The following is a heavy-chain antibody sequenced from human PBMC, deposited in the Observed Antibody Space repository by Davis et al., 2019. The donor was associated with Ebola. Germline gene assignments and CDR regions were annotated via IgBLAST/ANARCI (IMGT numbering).Heavy chain of an antibody. J-gene: IGHJ4*02. D-gene: IGHD2-2*02. Sequence: ASVQVSCNASGYTFTGYYMHWVRQAPGQGLEWMGWINPNSGGTNYAQKFQGRVAMTRDTSISTAYMELSRLRSDDTAVYYWAREYCSSTSCYTYLGGWGQGTLVTVSS. CDR3: AREYCSSTSCYTYLGG. CDR1: GYTFTGYY. CDR2: INPNSGGT. V-gene: IGHV1-2*02.